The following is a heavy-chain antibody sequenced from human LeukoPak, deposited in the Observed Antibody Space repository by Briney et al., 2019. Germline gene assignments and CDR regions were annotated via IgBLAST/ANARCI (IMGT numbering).Heavy chain of an antibody. CDR3: ARVLVGVTALLGGGDY. Sequence: GGSLRLSCAASGFTFSSYAMSWVRQAPGKGLEWVSSISRSSSYIYYADSVKGRFTISRDNAKNSLYLQMNSLRAEDTAVYYCARVLVGVTALLGGGDYWGQGILVTVSS. V-gene: IGHV3-21*01. CDR2: ISRSSSYI. D-gene: IGHD2-21*02. CDR1: GFTFSSYA. J-gene: IGHJ4*02.